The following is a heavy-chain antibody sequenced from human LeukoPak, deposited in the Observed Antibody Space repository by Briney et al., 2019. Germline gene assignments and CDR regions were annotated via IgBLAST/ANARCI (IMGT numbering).Heavy chain of an antibody. Sequence: GGSLRLSCAASGFTFTSYALTWVRQAPGKGLEWVSTIGSSGGNTNYADFVKGRFTISRDNSKNTLYLQMNSLRAEDTAVYYCAKTSLYYYGSGNWFDPWGQGTLVTVSS. V-gene: IGHV3-23*01. CDR1: GFTFTSYA. CDR2: IGSSGGNT. D-gene: IGHD3-10*01. CDR3: AKTSLYYYGSGNWFDP. J-gene: IGHJ5*02.